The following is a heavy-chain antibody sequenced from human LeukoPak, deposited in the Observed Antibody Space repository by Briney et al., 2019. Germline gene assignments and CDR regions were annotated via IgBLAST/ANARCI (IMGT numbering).Heavy chain of an antibody. Sequence: GGSLRLSCVASEFTFSDYAMSWVRQAPGKGLEWVSAITGSGGSTYYADSVKGRFTISRDNSKNMLYLQMNSLRADDTAVYYCAKGKDCWGQGTLVTVSS. CDR3: AKGKDC. CDR2: ITGSGGST. CDR1: EFTFSDYA. J-gene: IGHJ4*02. V-gene: IGHV3-23*01.